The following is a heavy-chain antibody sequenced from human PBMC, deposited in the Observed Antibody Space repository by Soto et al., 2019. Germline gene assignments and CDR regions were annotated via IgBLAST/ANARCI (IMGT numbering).Heavy chain of an antibody. CDR1: GFTFSSYW. V-gene: IGHV3-74*01. D-gene: IGHD3-10*01. CDR2: IKSDGSSI. Sequence: EVQLVESGGGLVQPGGSLRLSCAASGFTFSSYWMHWVRQAPGKGLVWVSRIKSDGSSISYADSVKGRFTISRDNAKNTLYLQMNSLRAEDTAVYYCAIGGFSGSGSYIQGDYWGQGTLVTVSS. J-gene: IGHJ4*02. CDR3: AIGGFSGSGSYIQGDY.